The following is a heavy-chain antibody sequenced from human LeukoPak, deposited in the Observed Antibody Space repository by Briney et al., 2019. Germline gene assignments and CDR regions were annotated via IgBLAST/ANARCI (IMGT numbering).Heavy chain of an antibody. CDR1: GFTFSSYG. J-gene: IGHJ4*02. CDR2: IWYDGSNK. V-gene: IGHV3-33*01. D-gene: IGHD4-17*01. Sequence: GRSLRLSCAASGFTFSSYGMHWVRQAPGKGLEWVAVIWYDGSNKYYADSVKGRFTISRDNSKNTLYLQMNSLRAEDTAAYYCARDLTGATVTTYFDYWGQGTLVTVSS. CDR3: ARDLTGATVTTYFDY.